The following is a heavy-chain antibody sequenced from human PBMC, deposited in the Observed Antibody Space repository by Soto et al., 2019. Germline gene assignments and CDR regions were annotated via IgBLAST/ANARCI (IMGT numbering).Heavy chain of an antibody. J-gene: IGHJ4*02. CDR1: GFTLSDYG. CDR3: AKDRRDGEYNSVYDF. D-gene: IGHD1-1*01. Sequence: QVQLVESGGGVVQPGRSLRLSCAASGFTLSDYGMHWVRLAPGKGLEWVAMISHDGTTKYWADSEKGRFTISRDNSKNALYLQMNSLRAEDTAVYYCAKDRRDGEYNSVYDFWGQGALVTVSS. CDR2: ISHDGTTK. V-gene: IGHV3-30*18.